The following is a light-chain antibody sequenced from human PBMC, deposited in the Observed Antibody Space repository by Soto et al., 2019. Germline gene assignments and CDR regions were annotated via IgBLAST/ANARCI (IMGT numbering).Light chain of an antibody. Sequence: EIAMTQSPDSLAVSLGERATINCKSSQSVLYSSNNKNYLAWYQQKPGQPPKALIYWASTRESGVPDRFSGSGSGTDFTLTISSLQAEDVAVYYCQQYYTTPWTFGQGTKVDIK. V-gene: IGKV4-1*01. CDR2: WAS. CDR1: QSVLYSSNNKNY. J-gene: IGKJ1*01. CDR3: QQYYTTPWT.